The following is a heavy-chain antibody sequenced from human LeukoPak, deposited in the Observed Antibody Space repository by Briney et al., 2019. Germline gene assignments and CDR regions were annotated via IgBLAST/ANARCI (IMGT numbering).Heavy chain of an antibody. CDR2: IYYSGST. CDR3: ARDKSSYGWFDP. D-gene: IGHD2-8*01. Sequence: SETLSLTCTVSGGSISSYYWSWIRQPPGKGLEWIGYIYYSGSTNYNPFLKSRVTISVDTSKNQFSLKLSSVTAADTAVYYCARDKSSYGWFDPWGQGTLVTVSS. V-gene: IGHV4-59*01. CDR1: GGSISSYY. J-gene: IGHJ5*02.